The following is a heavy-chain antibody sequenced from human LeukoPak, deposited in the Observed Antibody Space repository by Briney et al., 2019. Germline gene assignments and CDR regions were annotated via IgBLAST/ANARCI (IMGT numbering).Heavy chain of an antibody. CDR2: IYTSGST. J-gene: IGHJ5*02. D-gene: IGHD2-2*01. CDR1: GGSISDYY. CDR3: ARGSTTWGWFDP. Sequence: SETLSLTCTVSGGSISDYYWSWIRQPAGKGLEWIGRIYTSGSTNYNPSLKSRVTMSVDTSKNQFSLKLSSVTAADTAVYYCARGSTTWGWFDPWGQGTLVTVSS. V-gene: IGHV4-4*07.